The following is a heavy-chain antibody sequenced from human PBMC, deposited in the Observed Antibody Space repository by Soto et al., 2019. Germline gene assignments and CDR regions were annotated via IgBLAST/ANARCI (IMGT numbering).Heavy chain of an antibody. CDR2: ISYSGDRT. V-gene: IGHV3-23*01. J-gene: IGHJ3*02. CDR1: GFTFNNYA. D-gene: IGHD3-22*01. CDR3: AKDLHYYDSSGYYDAFDI. Sequence: GGSLRLSCAASGFTFNNYAMSWVRQAPGKGLEWVSAISYSGDRTFYADSAKGRFTISRDNSKNTLYLEMNSLRAEDTAVYYCAKDLHYYDSSGYYDAFDIWGQGTMVTVSS.